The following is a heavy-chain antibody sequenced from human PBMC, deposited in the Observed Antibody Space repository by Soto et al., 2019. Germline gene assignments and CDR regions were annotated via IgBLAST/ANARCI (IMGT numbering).Heavy chain of an antibody. V-gene: IGHV3-7*01. D-gene: IGHD6-13*01. CDR1: GFTFSSYW. Sequence: EVQLVESGGGLVQPGGSLRLSCAASGFTFSSYWMSWVRQAPGKGLEWVANIKQDGSEKYYVDSVKGRFNISRDNAKNSLYLQMNSLRDEDTAVYYCARGGPGVYVEHLSVHYYYYGIDVWGQGTTVTVSS. CDR2: IKQDGSEK. J-gene: IGHJ6*02. CDR3: ARGGPGVYVEHLSVHYYYYGIDV.